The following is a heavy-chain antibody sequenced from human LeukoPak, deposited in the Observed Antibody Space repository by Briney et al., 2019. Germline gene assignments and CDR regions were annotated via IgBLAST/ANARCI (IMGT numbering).Heavy chain of an antibody. CDR3: ARGGGEPGDY. Sequence: GGSLRLSCAASGFSFKNYFMNWVRQAPGKGLEWVSSISSSSSYIYYADSVKGRFTISRDNAKNSLYLQMNSLRAEDTAVYYCARGGGEPGDYWGQGTLVTVSS. CDR1: GFSFKNYF. CDR2: ISSSSSYI. J-gene: IGHJ4*02. D-gene: IGHD3-10*01. V-gene: IGHV3-21*01.